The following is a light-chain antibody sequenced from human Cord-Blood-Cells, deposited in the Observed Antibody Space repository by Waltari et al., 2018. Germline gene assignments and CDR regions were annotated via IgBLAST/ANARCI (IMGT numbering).Light chain of an antibody. Sequence: QSALTQPRSVSGSPGQSVTISCTGTSSDVGGYNYVSWYQQHPGKAPKLMIYDVIKRPSGVPDRFSGSRAGNTSSLTISGLQAEYEADYYCCSYAGSYTWVFGGGTKLTVL. J-gene: IGLJ3*02. CDR1: SSDVGGYNY. V-gene: IGLV2-11*01. CDR2: DVI. CDR3: CSYAGSYTWV.